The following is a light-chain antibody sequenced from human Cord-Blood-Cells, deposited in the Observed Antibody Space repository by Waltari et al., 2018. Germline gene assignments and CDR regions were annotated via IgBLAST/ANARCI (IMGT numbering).Light chain of an antibody. CDR1: RSAVGGYNY. Sequence: QSALTQPASVSGSPGQSITISCPGTRSAVGGYNYVSWYQQHPSKAPKLMIYEVSNRPSGVSNRFSGSKSGNTASLTISGLQAEDEADYYCSSYTSSSTWVFGGGTKLTVL. J-gene: IGLJ3*02. CDR3: SSYTSSSTWV. CDR2: EVS. V-gene: IGLV2-14*01.